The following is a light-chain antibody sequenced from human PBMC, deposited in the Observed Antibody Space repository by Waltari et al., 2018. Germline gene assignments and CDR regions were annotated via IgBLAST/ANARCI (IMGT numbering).Light chain of an antibody. CDR1: QSVGRT. J-gene: IGKJ1*01. CDR2: GAS. CDR3: QHYVRLPVT. Sequence: IVLTQSPGTLSLSPGERATLSCRASQSVGRTLAWYQKRPGQPPRLLIYGASTRGTAIPDRFSGSGSGTDFSLTISRLEPEDFAVYYCQHYVRLPVTFGQGTTVEIK. V-gene: IGKV3-20*01.